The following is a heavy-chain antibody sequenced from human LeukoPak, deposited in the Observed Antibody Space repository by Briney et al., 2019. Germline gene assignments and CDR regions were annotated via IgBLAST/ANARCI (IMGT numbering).Heavy chain of an antibody. CDR3: ARGGLITMVRGVILVYYYGMDV. CDR1: GYTFTSYD. D-gene: IGHD3-10*01. CDR2: MNPNSGNT. Sequence: ASVKVSCKASGYTFTSYDINWVRQATGQGLEWMGWMNPNSGNTGYAQKFQGRVTMTRNTSISTAYMELSSLRSEDTAVYYCARGGLITMVRGVILVYYYGMDVWGQGTTVTVSS. V-gene: IGHV1-8*01. J-gene: IGHJ6*02.